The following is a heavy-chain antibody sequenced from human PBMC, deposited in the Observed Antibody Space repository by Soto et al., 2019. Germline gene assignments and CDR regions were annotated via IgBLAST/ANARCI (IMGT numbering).Heavy chain of an antibody. CDR1: GGSISSYY. Sequence: QVQLQESGPGLVKPSETLSLTCTVSGGSISSYYWSWIRQPPGKGLEWIGYIYYSGSTNYNPSLXGRVSIXXDTSKNQFSLKLSSVTAADTAVYFCARRYGGSFDFWGQGTLVTVSS. CDR2: IYYSGST. J-gene: IGHJ4*02. V-gene: IGHV4-59*08. D-gene: IGHD4-17*01. CDR3: ARRYGGSFDF.